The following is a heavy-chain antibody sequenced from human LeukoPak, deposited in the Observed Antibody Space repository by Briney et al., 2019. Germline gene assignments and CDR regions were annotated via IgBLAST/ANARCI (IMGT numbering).Heavy chain of an antibody. V-gene: IGHV3-23*01. D-gene: IGHD6-19*01. CDR1: GFTVSSNY. Sequence: GGSLRLSCAASGFTVSSNYMSWVRQAPGKGLEWVSAISGSDGSTYYADSVKGRFTISRDNSKNTLYLQMNSLRAEDTAVYYCAKDRGAVAPSYWGQGTLVTVSS. CDR2: ISGSDGST. CDR3: AKDRGAVAPSY. J-gene: IGHJ4*02.